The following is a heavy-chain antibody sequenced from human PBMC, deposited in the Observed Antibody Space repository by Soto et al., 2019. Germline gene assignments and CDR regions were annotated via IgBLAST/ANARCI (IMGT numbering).Heavy chain of an antibody. CDR3: AGEGTWSGYYYYAMDV. Sequence: QVQLQESGPGLVKPSETLSLTCTVSDGSISSYYWNWIRQPPGKGLEWIGYIYYSGSTNYSPSLKSRVTISVDTSKNQFSLKLSSVTAADTAVYYCAGEGTWSGYYYYAMDVWGQGTTVTVSS. V-gene: IGHV4-59*08. CDR2: IYYSGST. D-gene: IGHD1-1*01. CDR1: DGSISSYY. J-gene: IGHJ6*02.